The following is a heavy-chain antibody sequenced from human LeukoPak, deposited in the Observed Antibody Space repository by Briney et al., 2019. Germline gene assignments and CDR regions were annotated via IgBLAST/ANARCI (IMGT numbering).Heavy chain of an antibody. CDR2: INWNGGCT. Sequence: GGSLRLSCAASGXTVSSNYMSWVRQAPGKGLECVSGINWNGGCTGCGDSVKRRFTISRDNAKTSLYLQMNSLRAEDTALYYCARARSGYYSSFDYWGQGTLVTVSS. CDR1: GXTVSSNY. D-gene: IGHD3-22*01. CDR3: ARARSGYYSSFDY. V-gene: IGHV3-20*04. J-gene: IGHJ4*02.